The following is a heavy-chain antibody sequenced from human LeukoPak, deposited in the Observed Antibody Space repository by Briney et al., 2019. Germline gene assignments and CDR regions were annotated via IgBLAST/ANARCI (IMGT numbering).Heavy chain of an antibody. Sequence: APVKASCKASGYTFTGYFIHWVRQAPGQGLEWMGWINPKSGGTNYQQKFQDRVTMTRDTSITTAYMEMSRLRSDDTAVYYCARSMVVRGVMGNYFDPWGQGTLVTVSS. CDR1: GYTFTGYF. J-gene: IGHJ5*02. V-gene: IGHV1-2*02. CDR3: ARSMVVRGVMGNYFDP. D-gene: IGHD3-10*01. CDR2: INPKSGGT.